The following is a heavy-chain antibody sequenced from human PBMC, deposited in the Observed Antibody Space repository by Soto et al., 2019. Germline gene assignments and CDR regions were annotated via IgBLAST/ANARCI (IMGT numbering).Heavy chain of an antibody. J-gene: IGHJ4*02. CDR3: ARSDYYDNKWNY. CDR1: GGSISSGGYY. V-gene: IGHV4-31*03. Sequence: SETLSLTCTVSGGSISSGGYYWSWIRQHPGKGLEWIGYIYYSGSTYYNPSLKSRVTISVDTSKDQFSLKLSSVTAADTAVYYCARSDYYDNKWNYWGKGPPVTVSS. D-gene: IGHD3-22*01. CDR2: IYYSGST.